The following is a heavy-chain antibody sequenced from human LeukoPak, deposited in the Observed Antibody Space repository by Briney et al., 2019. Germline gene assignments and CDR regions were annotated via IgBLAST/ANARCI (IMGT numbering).Heavy chain of an antibody. J-gene: IGHJ4*02. CDR2: IKQDGSGK. V-gene: IGHV3-7*01. CDR3: ARAPRALPFDY. CDR1: GFTFSSYC. Sequence: GGSLRLSCAASGFTFSSYCISWGRQAPGKGLEWVANIKQDGSGKYYVDSVKVRFTISRDNAKNSLYLQMNSLRAEDTAVYYCARAPRALPFDYWGQGTLVTVSS.